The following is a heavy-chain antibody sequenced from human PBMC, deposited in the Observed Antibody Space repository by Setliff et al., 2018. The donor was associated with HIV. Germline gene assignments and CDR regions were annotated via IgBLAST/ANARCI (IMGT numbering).Heavy chain of an antibody. Sequence: SETLSLTCTVSGDSMNDYYWSWIRQTAGKGLGWIGRVYNSGSTNYNPSFMSRVSISVDTSKSQFSLKLRSVTAADTAVYFCARGFSSAFFHEFFDYWGQGTLVTVSS. V-gene: IGHV4-4*07. CDR1: GDSMNDYY. CDR2: VYNSGST. J-gene: IGHJ4*02. CDR3: ARGFSSAFFHEFFDY. D-gene: IGHD3-22*01.